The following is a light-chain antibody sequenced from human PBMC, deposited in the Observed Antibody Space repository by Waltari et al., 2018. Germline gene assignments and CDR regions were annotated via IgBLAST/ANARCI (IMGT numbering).Light chain of an antibody. CDR2: GAS. J-gene: IGKJ1*01. V-gene: IGKV3-20*01. CDR3: QHYLRLPVT. CDR1: LSVSRA. Sequence: EIVLTQSPGTLSLSLGERATVSFRASLSVSRALAWYQQKPGQAPRLLIYGASTRATGIPDRFSGSGSGTDFSLTISRLEPDDFAVYYCQHYLRLPVTFGQGTTVEI.